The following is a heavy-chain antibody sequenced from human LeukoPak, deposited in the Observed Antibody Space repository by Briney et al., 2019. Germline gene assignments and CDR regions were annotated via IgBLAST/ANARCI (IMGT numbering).Heavy chain of an antibody. Sequence: SVKVSCKASGGTFSSYAISWVRQAPGQGLEWMGGIIPIFGTANYAQKFQGRVTITADESTSTAYMELSSMRSEDTAVYYCARNGYGSGSYYLFGYWGQGTLVTVSS. CDR1: GGTFSSYA. V-gene: IGHV1-69*13. J-gene: IGHJ4*02. CDR3: ARNGYGSGSYYLFGY. D-gene: IGHD3-10*01. CDR2: IIPIFGTA.